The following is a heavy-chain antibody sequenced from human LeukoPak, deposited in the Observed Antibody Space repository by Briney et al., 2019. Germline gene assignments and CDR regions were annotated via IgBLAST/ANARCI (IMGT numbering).Heavy chain of an antibody. D-gene: IGHD3-22*01. Sequence: PGGSLRLSCAASGFTFSDYYMSWIRQAPGKGLEWISYIHSRGSTTYYADSVKGRFTISRDNAKNSLFLQMNSLRAEDTAVFYCASSGYYFGYESYFAYWGQGTLVTVSS. CDR2: IHSRGSTT. J-gene: IGHJ4*02. CDR3: ASSGYYFGYESYFAY. CDR1: GFTFSDYY. V-gene: IGHV3-11*04.